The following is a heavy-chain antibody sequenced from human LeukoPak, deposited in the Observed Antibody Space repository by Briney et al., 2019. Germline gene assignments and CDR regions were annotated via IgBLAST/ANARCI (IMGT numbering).Heavy chain of an antibody. CDR3: AMNSAFPYFDY. CDR2: IYPSGST. J-gene: IGHJ4*02. V-gene: IGHV4-4*07. Sequence: PSDTLSLTCTVSSGSVSNYYWSWIRQPAGKGLEWIGRIYPSGSTNYNPSLKSRVTMSVDTSKHQFSLKLSSVTAADTAVYYCAMNSAFPYFDYWGEGTMVTVCS. CDR1: SGSVSNYY. D-gene: IGHD1/OR15-1a*01.